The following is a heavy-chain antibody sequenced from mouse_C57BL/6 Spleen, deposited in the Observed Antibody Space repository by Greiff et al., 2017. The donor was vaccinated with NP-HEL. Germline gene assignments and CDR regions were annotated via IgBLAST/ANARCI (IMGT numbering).Heavy chain of an antibody. CDR1: GYTFTSYW. D-gene: IGHD2-5*01. CDR3: ARGEAYYSNYVGET. V-gene: IGHV1-69*01. CDR2: IDPSDSYT. J-gene: IGHJ2*01. Sequence: QVQLQQPGAELVMPGASVKLSCKASGYTFTSYWMHWVKQRPGQGLEWIGEIDPSDSYTNYNQKFKGKSTLTVDKSSSTAYMQLSSLTSEDSAVYYCARGEAYYSNYVGETWGQGTTLTVSS.